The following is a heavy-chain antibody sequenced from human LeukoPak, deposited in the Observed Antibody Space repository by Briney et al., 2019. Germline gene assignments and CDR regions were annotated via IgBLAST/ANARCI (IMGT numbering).Heavy chain of an antibody. Sequence: GRSLRLSCAASGFTFSSYGMHWVRQAPRKGLEWVSSISSSSSYIYYADSVKGRFTISRDNAKNSLYLQMNSLRAEDTAVYYCASPPLRYFAHDVFDIGGKGTRVTVS. J-gene: IGHJ3*02. CDR1: GFTFSSYG. D-gene: IGHD3-9*01. CDR2: ISSSSSYI. CDR3: ASPPLRYFAHDVFDI. V-gene: IGHV3-21*01.